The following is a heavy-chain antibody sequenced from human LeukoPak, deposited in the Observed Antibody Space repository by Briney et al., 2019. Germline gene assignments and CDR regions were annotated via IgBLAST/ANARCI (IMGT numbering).Heavy chain of an antibody. Sequence: ASVKVSCKASGYTFTSYAISWVRQAPGQGLEWMGGIIPIFGTANYAQKFQGRVTITADESTSTAYMELSSLRSEDTAVYYCARGALYGDRFDYWGQGTLVTVSS. CDR3: ARGALYGDRFDY. CDR2: IIPIFGTA. J-gene: IGHJ4*02. D-gene: IGHD4-17*01. CDR1: GYTFTSYA. V-gene: IGHV1-69*13.